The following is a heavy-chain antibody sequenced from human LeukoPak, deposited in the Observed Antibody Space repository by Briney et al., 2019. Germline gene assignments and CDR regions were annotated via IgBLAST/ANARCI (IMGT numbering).Heavy chain of an antibody. D-gene: IGHD3-9*01. CDR1: GYTFTSYG. J-gene: IGHJ6*02. CDR2: ISAYNGNT. Sequence: ASVKVSCKASGYTFTSYGISWVRQAPGQGLEWMGWISAYNGNTNYAQKLQGRVTITTDTSTSTAYMELRSLRSDDTAVYYCARAGRNYDILTGRQYYYGMDVWGQGTTVTVSS. V-gene: IGHV1-18*01. CDR3: ARAGRNYDILTGRQYYYGMDV.